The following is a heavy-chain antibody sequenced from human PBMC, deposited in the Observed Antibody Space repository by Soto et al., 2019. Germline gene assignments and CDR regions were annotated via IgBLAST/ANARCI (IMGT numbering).Heavy chain of an antibody. Sequence: QVQLQESGPGLVKPSETLSLTCTVSGGTISRYYWSWIRQPPGKGLEWIGYMYNTGSTVYNPSFESSITISGDTSKNQCSLKLNSVTAADTAVYYCARDLWGYCGTDCYPLDVWGQGTTVTVSS. CDR2: MYNTGST. CDR3: ARDLWGYCGTDCYPLDV. V-gene: IGHV4-59*01. CDR1: GGTISRYY. J-gene: IGHJ6*01. D-gene: IGHD2-21*02.